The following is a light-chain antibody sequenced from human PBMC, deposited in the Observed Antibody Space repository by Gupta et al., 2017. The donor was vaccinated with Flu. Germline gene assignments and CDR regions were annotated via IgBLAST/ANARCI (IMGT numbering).Light chain of an antibody. CDR3: LLFYGGAWV. CDR2: STN. CDR1: TGAVTSGHY. V-gene: IGLV7-43*01. Sequence: QTVVTQEPSLTVSPGGTVTLTCASSTGAVTSGHYPNWFQQKHGQPPRALIYSTNNKHSWTPARFSGSLLGGKAALTLSGVQPEDEAEYYCLLFYGGAWVFGGGTKLTVL. J-gene: IGLJ3*02.